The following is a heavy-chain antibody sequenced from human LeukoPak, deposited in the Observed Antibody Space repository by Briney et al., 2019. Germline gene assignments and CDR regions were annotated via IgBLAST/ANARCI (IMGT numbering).Heavy chain of an antibody. Sequence: SETLSLTCTVSGYSISNGYYWGWIRQPPGKGLEWIGSIYHTGSTYYNLSLKSRFTISVDTSKNQFSLKLSSATAADTAVYYCARAADYFDYWGQGTLVTVSS. J-gene: IGHJ4*02. CDR1: GYSISNGYY. CDR3: ARAADYFDY. CDR2: IYHTGST. V-gene: IGHV4-38-2*02.